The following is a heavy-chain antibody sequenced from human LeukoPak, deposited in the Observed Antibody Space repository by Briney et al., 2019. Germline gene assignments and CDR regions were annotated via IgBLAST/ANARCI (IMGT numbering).Heavy chain of an antibody. Sequence: SGPALVKPTQTLTLTCTFSGFSLSTTGMRVSWIRQPPGKALEWLARIDWDDDKFYSTSLKTRLTISKDTSKNQVVLTVTNVDPVDTGTYFCARTPRISWYYFDYWGQGTLVTVSS. V-gene: IGHV2-70*04. D-gene: IGHD6-13*01. CDR1: GFSLSTTGMR. J-gene: IGHJ4*02. CDR2: IDWDDDK. CDR3: ARTPRISWYYFDY.